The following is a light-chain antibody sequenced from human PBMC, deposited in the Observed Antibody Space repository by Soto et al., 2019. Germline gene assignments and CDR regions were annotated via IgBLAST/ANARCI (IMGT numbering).Light chain of an antibody. CDR2: ENN. J-gene: IGLJ2*01. V-gene: IGLV1-51*02. CDR3: GTWDSSLSARV. Sequence: QSVLTRPPSVSAAPGQKVTISCSGSSSNIGNNYVSWYQQLPGTAPKLLIYENNKRPSGIPDRFSGSKSGTSATLGITGLQTGDEADYYCGTWDSSLSARVFGGGTKLTVL. CDR1: SSNIGNNY.